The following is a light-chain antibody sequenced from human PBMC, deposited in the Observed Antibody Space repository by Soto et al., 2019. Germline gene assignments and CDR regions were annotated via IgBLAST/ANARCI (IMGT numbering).Light chain of an antibody. CDR2: AAY. CDR1: QSISSY. V-gene: IGKV1-39*01. Sequence: DIQMTQSPSSLSASLGDRVAITCRASQSISSYLNWYQQKPGKAHKVLIYAAYNLQSGVQSRFSGSGSGTDFALTIRSLQPEDFATYYCQQGYSTPITFGQGTRLEIK. CDR3: QQGYSTPIT. J-gene: IGKJ5*01.